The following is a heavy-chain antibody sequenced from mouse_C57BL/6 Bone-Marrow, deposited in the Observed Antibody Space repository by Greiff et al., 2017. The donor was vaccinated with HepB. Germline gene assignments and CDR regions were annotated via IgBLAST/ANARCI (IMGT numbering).Heavy chain of an antibody. D-gene: IGHD2-3*01. Sequence: QVQLKQPGAELVMPGASVKLSCKASGYTFTSYWMHWVKQRPGQGLEWIGEIDPSDSYTNYNQKFKGKSTLTVDKSSSTAYMQLSSLTSEDSAVYYWARDDGYYPYFDYWGQGTTLTVSS. CDR3: ARDDGYYPYFDY. V-gene: IGHV1-69*01. CDR2: IDPSDSYT. CDR1: GYTFTSYW. J-gene: IGHJ2*01.